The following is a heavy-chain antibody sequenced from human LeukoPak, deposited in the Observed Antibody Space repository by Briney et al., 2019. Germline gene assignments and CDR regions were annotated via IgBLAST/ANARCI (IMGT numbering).Heavy chain of an antibody. V-gene: IGHV5-51*01. CDR2: IYPGDSDT. Sequence: GESLKISCKGSGYSFTSYWIGWVRQMPGKGLERMGIIYPGDSDTRYSPSFQGQVTISADKSIRTAYLQWSSLKASDTAIYYCARQVPGYCSSTSCLDAFDIWGQGTMVTVSS. D-gene: IGHD2-2*01. CDR1: GYSFTSYW. J-gene: IGHJ3*02. CDR3: ARQVPGYCSSTSCLDAFDI.